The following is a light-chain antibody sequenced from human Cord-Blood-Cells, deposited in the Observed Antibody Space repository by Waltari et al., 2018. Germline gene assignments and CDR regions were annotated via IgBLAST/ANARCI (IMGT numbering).Light chain of an antibody. Sequence: QSALPQPASVSGSPGQSTTISCTGTSSEVGGYKYVSWYQHHPDHAPKLMFYDVTNRPAGVANRFSGSTSGNTASLTISGLQAEDEADYYCTSYTSSSTYVFGTGTKVTVL. V-gene: IGLV2-14*03. CDR1: SSEVGGYKY. CDR2: DVT. J-gene: IGLJ1*01. CDR3: TSYTSSSTYV.